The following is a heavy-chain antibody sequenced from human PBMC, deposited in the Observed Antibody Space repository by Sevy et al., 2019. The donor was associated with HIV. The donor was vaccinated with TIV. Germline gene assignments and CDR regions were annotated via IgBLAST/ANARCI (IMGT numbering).Heavy chain of an antibody. D-gene: IGHD6-19*01. V-gene: IGHV3-9*01. CDR3: ARDISSGHTIDSYYFYYGMDV. J-gene: IGHJ6*02. CDR2: INWNSGII. CDR1: GFSFGDHA. Sequence: GGSLRLSCAASGFSFGDHAMHWVRQAPGKGLEWVSGINWNSGIIAYADSVKGRFTISRDNAKNSLQLQMNSLRDEDTALYYCARDISSGHTIDSYYFYYGMDVWGQGTTVTVSS.